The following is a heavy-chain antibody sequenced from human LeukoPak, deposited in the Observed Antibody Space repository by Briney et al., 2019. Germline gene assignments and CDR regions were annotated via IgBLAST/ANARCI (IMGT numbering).Heavy chain of an antibody. CDR1: GFTFSEFW. J-gene: IGHJ4*02. Sequence: GGSLRLSCAASGFTFSEFWMSWVRQAPGKGLEWVANIKEDGSEKYYGDSVKGRFAISRDNAKNSLYLEMNSLRVEDTAVYYCARDSSGYQWGQGALVTVSS. CDR2: IKEDGSEK. D-gene: IGHD3-22*01. CDR3: ARDSSGYQ. V-gene: IGHV3-7*01.